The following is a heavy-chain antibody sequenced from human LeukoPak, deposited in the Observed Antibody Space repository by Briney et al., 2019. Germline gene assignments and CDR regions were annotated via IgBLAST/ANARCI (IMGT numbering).Heavy chain of an antibody. V-gene: IGHV1-69*13. Sequence: AASVKVSCKASGGTFSSYAISWVRQAPGQGLEWMGGIIPIFGTANYAQKFQGRVTITADESTSTAYMELSSLRSEDTAVYYCARAPTNGVVTPYYFDYWGQGTLVTVSS. D-gene: IGHD3-3*01. CDR2: IIPIFGTA. J-gene: IGHJ4*02. CDR3: ARAPTNGVVTPYYFDY. CDR1: GGTFSSYA.